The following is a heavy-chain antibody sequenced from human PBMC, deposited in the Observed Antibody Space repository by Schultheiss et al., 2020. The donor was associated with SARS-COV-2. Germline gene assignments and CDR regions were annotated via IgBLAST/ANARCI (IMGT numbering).Heavy chain of an antibody. J-gene: IGHJ3*02. Sequence: SETLSLTCTVSGGSISSYYWSWIRQPPGKGLEWIGRIYTSGSTNYNPSLKSRVTMSVDTSKNQFSLKLSSVTAADTAVYYCARDRRYFDWLTDAFDIWGQGTMVTVSS. D-gene: IGHD3-9*01. CDR1: GGSISSYY. CDR3: ARDRRYFDWLTDAFDI. CDR2: IYTSGST. V-gene: IGHV4-4*07.